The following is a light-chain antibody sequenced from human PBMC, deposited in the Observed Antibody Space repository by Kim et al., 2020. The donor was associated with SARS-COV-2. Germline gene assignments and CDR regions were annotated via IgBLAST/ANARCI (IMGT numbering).Light chain of an antibody. CDR2: NTD. Sequence: QTVVTQEPAFSVSPGGTVTLTCGLDSGSVSSSYYPSWYQQIPGQPPRTLIYNTDSRSAGVPDRFSGSILDNKAALTIAGAQADDESDFHCALYVGDGIWVFGGGTKLTVL. CDR3: ALYVGDGIWV. V-gene: IGLV8-61*01. CDR1: SGSVSSSYY. J-gene: IGLJ3*02.